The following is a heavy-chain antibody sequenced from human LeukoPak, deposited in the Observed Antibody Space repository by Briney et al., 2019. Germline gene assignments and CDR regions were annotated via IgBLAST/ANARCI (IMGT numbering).Heavy chain of an antibody. J-gene: IGHJ3*02. CDR1: GFTFSDYY. D-gene: IGHD3-3*01. CDR2: ISSSGSTR. Sequence: PGGSLRLSCAASGFTFSDYYMTWIRQAPGKGLEWVSYISSSGSTRDYADSVKGRFTISRGNAKKSVYLQMNSLRAEDTAVYYCARDSPLRFGVAAPAALDIWGQGTTVTVSS. CDR3: ARDSPLRFGVAAPAALDI. V-gene: IGHV3-11*04.